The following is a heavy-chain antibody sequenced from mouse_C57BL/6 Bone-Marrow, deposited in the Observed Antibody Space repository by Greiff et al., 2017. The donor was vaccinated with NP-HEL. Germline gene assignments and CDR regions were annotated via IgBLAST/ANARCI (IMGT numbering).Heavy chain of an antibody. J-gene: IGHJ1*03. CDR1: GYTFTSYW. CDR2: IHPNSGST. CDR3: ARSGDCSWYFDV. D-gene: IGHD3-1*01. V-gene: IGHV1-64*01. Sequence: QVQLQQPGAELVKPGASVKLSCKASGYTFTSYWMHWVKQRPGQGLEWIGMIHPNSGSTNYNEKFKSKATLTVDKSSSTAYMQLSSLTSEDSAVYYCARSGDCSWYFDVWGTGTTVTVSS.